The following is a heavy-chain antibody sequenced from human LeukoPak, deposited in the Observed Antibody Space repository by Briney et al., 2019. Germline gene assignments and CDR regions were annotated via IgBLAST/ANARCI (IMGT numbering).Heavy chain of an antibody. D-gene: IGHD2-15*01. V-gene: IGHV4-34*01. CDR2: INHSGST. CDR1: GGSFSGYY. J-gene: IGHJ4*02. Sequence: SETLSLTCAVYGGSFSGYYWSWIRQPPGKGLEWIGEINHSGSTNYNPSLKSRVTISVDTSKNQFSLKLSSVTAADAAVYYCARDQGYCSGGSCYFHYWGQGTLVTVSS. CDR3: ARDQGYCSGGSCYFHY.